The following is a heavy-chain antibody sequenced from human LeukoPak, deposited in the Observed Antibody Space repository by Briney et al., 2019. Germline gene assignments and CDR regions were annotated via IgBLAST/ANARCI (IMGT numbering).Heavy chain of an antibody. CDR2: IIPIFGTA. V-gene: IGHV1-69*13. D-gene: IGHD5-12*01. CDR1: GGTFSSYA. CDR3: ARVPYSGYDYLRYYFDY. Sequence: GASVKVSCKASGGTFSSYAISWVRQAPGQGLEWMGGIIPIFGTANYAQKFQGRVTITADESTSTAYMELSSLRSEDTAVYYCARVPYSGYDYLRYYFDYWGQGTLVTVSS. J-gene: IGHJ4*02.